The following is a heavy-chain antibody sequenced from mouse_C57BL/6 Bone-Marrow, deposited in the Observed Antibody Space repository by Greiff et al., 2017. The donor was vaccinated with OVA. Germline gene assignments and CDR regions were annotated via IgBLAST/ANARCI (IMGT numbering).Heavy chain of an antibody. CDR2: IRSKSNNYAT. V-gene: IGHV10-1*01. D-gene: IGHD5-1*01. CDR3: VRSNYYAMDY. Sequence: EVQLVESGGGLVQPKGSLKLSCAASGFSFNTYAMNWVRQAPGKGVEWVARIRSKSNNYATYYADSVKDRFTISRDDSESMLYLQMNNLKTEDPAMYYCVRSNYYAMDYWGQGTSVTVSS. CDR1: GFSFNTYA. J-gene: IGHJ4*01.